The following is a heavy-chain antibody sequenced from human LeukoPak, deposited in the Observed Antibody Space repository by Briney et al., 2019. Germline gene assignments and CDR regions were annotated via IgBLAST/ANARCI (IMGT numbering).Heavy chain of an antibody. CDR1: GGSMSSYY. CDR3: ARGPVGGATYYDGDAFDI. V-gene: IGHV4-59*01. CDR2: IYYSGST. D-gene: IGHD1-26*01. J-gene: IGHJ3*02. Sequence: PSETLSLTCTVSGGSMSSYYWSWIRQSPGKGLEWIGYIYYSGSTNYNPSLKSRVTISVDTSKNQFSLKLSSVTAADTAVYYCARGPVGGATYYDGDAFDIWGQGTMVTVSS.